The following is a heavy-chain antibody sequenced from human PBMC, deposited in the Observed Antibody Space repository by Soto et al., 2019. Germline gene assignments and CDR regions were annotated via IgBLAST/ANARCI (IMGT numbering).Heavy chain of an antibody. J-gene: IGHJ6*02. Sequence: AGGSLRLSCAASGFTFSSYAMHWVRQAPGKGLEWVAVISYDGSNKYYADSVKGRFTISRDNSKNTLYLQMNSLRAEDTAVYYCARTIAAAGTTDRYYYGMDVWGQGTTVTVSS. CDR3: ARTIAAAGTTDRYYYGMDV. D-gene: IGHD6-13*01. CDR2: ISYDGSNK. V-gene: IGHV3-30-3*01. CDR1: GFTFSSYA.